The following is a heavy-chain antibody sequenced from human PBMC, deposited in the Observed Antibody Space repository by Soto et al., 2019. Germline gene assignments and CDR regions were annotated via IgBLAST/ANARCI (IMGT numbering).Heavy chain of an antibody. Sequence: SQTLSLTCAISGDIVSSNSAAWNWIRQSPSRGLEWLGRTYYRSKWYNDYAVSVKSRITINPDTSKNQFSLQLNSVTPEDTAVYYCARDSGVAVAGTGDYYYYGMDVWGKGTTVTVSS. V-gene: IGHV6-1*01. CDR2: TYYRSKWYN. CDR3: ARDSGVAVAGTGDYYYYGMDV. CDR1: GDIVSSNSAA. D-gene: IGHD6-19*01. J-gene: IGHJ6*04.